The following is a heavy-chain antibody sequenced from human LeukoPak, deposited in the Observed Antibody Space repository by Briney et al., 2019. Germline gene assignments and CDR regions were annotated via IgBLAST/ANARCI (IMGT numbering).Heavy chain of an antibody. V-gene: IGHV3-30*02. D-gene: IGHD3-3*01. CDR1: GVTFSGYS. Sequence: GGSLRLSCAASGVTFSGYSMNWVRQAPGKGLEWVAFIQYDGSNKYYADSVKGRFTISRDNSKNTLYLQMNSLRAEDTAVYYCAKGGYYDVWSAYDYWGQGTLVTVSS. CDR2: IQYDGSNK. J-gene: IGHJ4*02. CDR3: AKGGYYDVWSAYDY.